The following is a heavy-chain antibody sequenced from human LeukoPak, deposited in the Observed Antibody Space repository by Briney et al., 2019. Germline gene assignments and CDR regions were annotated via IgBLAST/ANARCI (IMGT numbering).Heavy chain of an antibody. CDR3: AGDLVKLVVVPAAINGY. CDR1: GYTFTSYG. CDR2: ISAYNGNT. J-gene: IGHJ4*02. D-gene: IGHD2-2*02. V-gene: IGHV1-18*01. Sequence: ASVKVSCKASGYTFTSYGISWVRQAPGQGLEWMGWISAYNGNTNYAQKLQGRVTMTTDTSTSTAYMELRSLRSDDTAVYYCAGDLVKLVVVPAAINGYWGQGTLVTVSS.